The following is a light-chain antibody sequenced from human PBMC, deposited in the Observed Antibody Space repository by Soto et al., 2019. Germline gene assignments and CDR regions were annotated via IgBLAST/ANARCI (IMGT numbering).Light chain of an antibody. CDR2: ANS. J-gene: IGLJ1*01. V-gene: IGLV1-40*01. CDR1: SSNIGAGYD. Sequence: QSVLTQPPSVSGAPGQRVTISCTGSSSNIGAGYDVHWYQQLLGTAPKLLIYANSNRPSGVPDRFSGSKSGTSASLAITGLQAEDEADYYCQSYDNSLSGSGVFGTGTQLTVL. CDR3: QSYDNSLSGSGV.